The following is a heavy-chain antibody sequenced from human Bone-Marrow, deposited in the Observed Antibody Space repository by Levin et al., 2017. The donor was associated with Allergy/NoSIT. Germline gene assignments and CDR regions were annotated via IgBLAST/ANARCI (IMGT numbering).Heavy chain of an antibody. CDR3: ATEYIVGAFTY. CDR2: ISNSGSSM. V-gene: IGHV3-11*01. Sequence: LSLTCAASGFTFSDYYMSWIRQAPGKGLEWVSYISNSGSSMYYADSVKGRFTISRDNAKNSLYLQMNSLRAEDTAVYYCATEYIVGAFTYWGQGTVVTVSS. D-gene: IGHD1-26*01. CDR1: GFTFSDYY. J-gene: IGHJ4*02.